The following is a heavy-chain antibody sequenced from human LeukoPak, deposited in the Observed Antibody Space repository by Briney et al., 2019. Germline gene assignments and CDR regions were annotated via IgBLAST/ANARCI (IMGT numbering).Heavy chain of an antibody. CDR2: ISGGST. CDR1: GFTVSSNE. V-gene: IGHV3-38-3*01. D-gene: IGHD2-2*03. CDR3: IVVVPAAMPTSLLLEY. Sequence: PGGSLRLSCAASGFTVSSNEMSWVRQAPGKGLEWVSSISGGSTYYADSRKGRFTISRDNSKNTLHLQMNSLRAEDTAVYLDIVVVPAAMPTSLLLEYWGQGTLVTVSS. J-gene: IGHJ4*02.